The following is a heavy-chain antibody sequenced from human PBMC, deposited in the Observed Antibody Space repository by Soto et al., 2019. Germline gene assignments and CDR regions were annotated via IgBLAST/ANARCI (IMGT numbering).Heavy chain of an antibody. V-gene: IGHV5-51*01. Sequence: DAQKSSGKRPVGKVTSYWMWWVRQIPGKGLEWMGIIYPGDSDTRYSPSFQGQVTISADKSISTAYLQWSSLKASDTAMYYCARHTAVAGIQRFDPWGQGTLVTVSS. J-gene: IGHJ5*02. D-gene: IGHD6-19*01. CDR2: IYPGDSDT. CDR3: ARHTAVAGIQRFDP. CDR1: VGKVTSYW.